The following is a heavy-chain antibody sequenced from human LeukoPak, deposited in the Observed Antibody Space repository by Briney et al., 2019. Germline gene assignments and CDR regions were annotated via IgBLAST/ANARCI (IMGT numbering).Heavy chain of an antibody. CDR3: ARGSGYPDAFDI. CDR2: IIPILGIA. CDR1: GGTFSSYA. V-gene: IGHV1-69*04. Sequence: SVKVSCKAPGGTFSSYAISWVRQAPGQGLEWMGRIIPILGIANYAQKFQGRVTITADKSTSTAYMELSSLRSEDTAVYYCARGSGYPDAFDIWGQGTMVTVSS. J-gene: IGHJ3*02. D-gene: IGHD3-3*01.